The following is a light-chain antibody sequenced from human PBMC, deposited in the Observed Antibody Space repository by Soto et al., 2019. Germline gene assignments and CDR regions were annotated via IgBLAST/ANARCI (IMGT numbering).Light chain of an antibody. CDR1: QGISSY. V-gene: IGKV1-9*01. Sequence: DIQLTQSPSFLSASVGDRVTITCRASQGISSYLDWYQQKPGKAPNLLIYAASTLQSGVPARFRVSGSGTDFTLTSSSLQPDDFATHYSQQRINYPFTFGPGTNVHIK. CDR2: AAS. CDR3: QQRINYPFT. J-gene: IGKJ3*01.